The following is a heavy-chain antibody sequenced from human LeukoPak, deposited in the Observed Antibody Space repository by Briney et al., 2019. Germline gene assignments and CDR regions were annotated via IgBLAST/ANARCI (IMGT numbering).Heavy chain of an antibody. D-gene: IGHD6-13*01. CDR2: ISRSSTNT. V-gene: IGHV3-21*01. J-gene: IGHJ4*02. Sequence: GGSLRLSCVASGFTFTRYGMHWVRQAPGKGLECVSSISRSSTNTYYAASLKGRFTISRDNAKNSLYLQMNSLRADDTAVYYCARVREAAAFDFWGQGTLVTVSS. CDR1: GFTFTRYG. CDR3: ARVREAAAFDF.